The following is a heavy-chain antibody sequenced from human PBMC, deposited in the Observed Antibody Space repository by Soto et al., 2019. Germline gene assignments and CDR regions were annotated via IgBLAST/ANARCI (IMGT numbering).Heavy chain of an antibody. Sequence: GGSLRLSCAACGFSFSSYGMHWVRQAPGKGLEWVAVIWYDGSNKYYADSVKGRFTISRDNSKNTLYLQMNSLRAEDTAVYYCAAATFRFGVVIIDYYGMDVWGQGTTVTVSS. V-gene: IGHV3-33*01. CDR1: GFSFSSYG. J-gene: IGHJ6*02. CDR2: IWYDGSNK. D-gene: IGHD3-3*01. CDR3: AAATFRFGVVIIDYYGMDV.